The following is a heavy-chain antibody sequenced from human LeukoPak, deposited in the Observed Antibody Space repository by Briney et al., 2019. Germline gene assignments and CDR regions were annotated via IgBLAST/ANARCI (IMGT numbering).Heavy chain of an antibody. D-gene: IGHD3-16*02. J-gene: IGHJ4*02. CDR2: IYYSGST. V-gene: IGHV4-39*01. CDR3: ARQGVIADFDY. CDR1: GGSISSNSYY. Sequence: PSETLSLTCTVSGGSISSNSYYWGWIRQPPGKGLEWIGSIYYSGSTYYNPSLKSRVTISVDTSKNQFSLKLISVTAADTAVYYCARQGVIADFDYWGQGTLVTVSS.